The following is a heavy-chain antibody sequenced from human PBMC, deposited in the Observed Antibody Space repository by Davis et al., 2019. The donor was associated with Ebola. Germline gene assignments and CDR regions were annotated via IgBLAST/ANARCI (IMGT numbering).Heavy chain of an antibody. D-gene: IGHD6-19*01. CDR1: GFTFSSYW. V-gene: IGHV3-74*01. J-gene: IGHJ4*02. Sequence: PGGSLRLSCAASGFTFSSYWMHWVRQAPGKGLVWVSRINSDGSSTSYADSVKGRFTISRDNAKNTLYLQMNSLRAEDTAVYYCARRRFGYSSVGHYFDYWGQGTLVTVSS. CDR2: INSDGSST. CDR3: ARRRFGYSSVGHYFDY.